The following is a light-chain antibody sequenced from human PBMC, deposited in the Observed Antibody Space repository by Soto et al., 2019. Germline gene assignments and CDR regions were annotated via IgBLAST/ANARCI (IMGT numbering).Light chain of an antibody. Sequence: DIQMTQSPSTLSASVGERVTITCRASQSITNWLAWYQQKPGKAPKLLIYRASSLESGVPSRFSGSGSGTEFTLTISRLQPDDFATYYCQQYNTFWTFGHGTKVDIK. J-gene: IGKJ1*01. V-gene: IGKV1-5*03. CDR2: RAS. CDR3: QQYNTFWT. CDR1: QSITNW.